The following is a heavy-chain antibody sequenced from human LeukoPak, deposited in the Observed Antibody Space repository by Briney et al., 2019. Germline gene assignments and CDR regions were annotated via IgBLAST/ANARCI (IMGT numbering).Heavy chain of an antibody. J-gene: IGHJ5*02. CDR3: ARGGNYNWFDP. D-gene: IGHD4-23*01. Sequence: ASVKVSCKASGYTFTGYYMHWVRQAPGQGLEWMGWISAYNGNTNYAQKLQGRVTMTTDTSTSTAYMELRSLRSDDTAVYYCARGGNYNWFDPWGQGTLVTVSS. CDR1: GYTFTGYY. V-gene: IGHV1-18*04. CDR2: ISAYNGNT.